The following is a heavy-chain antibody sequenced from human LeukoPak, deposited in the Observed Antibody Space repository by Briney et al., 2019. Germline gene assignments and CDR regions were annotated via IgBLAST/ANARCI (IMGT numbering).Heavy chain of an antibody. Sequence: SETLSLTCTVSGGSISSGSYYWSWIRQPAGKGLEWIGRIYTSGSTNYNPSLKSRVTISVDTSKNQFSLKLSSVTAADTAVYYCARGQRYSYGQYYFVYWGQGTLVTVSS. CDR3: ARGQRYSYGQYYFVY. J-gene: IGHJ4*02. V-gene: IGHV4-61*02. D-gene: IGHD5-18*01. CDR2: IYTSGST. CDR1: GGSISSGSYY.